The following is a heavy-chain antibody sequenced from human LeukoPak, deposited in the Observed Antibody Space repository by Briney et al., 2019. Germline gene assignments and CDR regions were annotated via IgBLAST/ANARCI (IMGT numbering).Heavy chain of an antibody. Sequence: SETLSLTCTVSDGSISSYYWSWIRQPAGKGLEWIGRIYISGSTNYNPSLKGRVTMSVDTSKNQFSLKLSSVTAADTAVYYCARDPGFMVRGSRRGYDDFYYYMDVWGKGTTVTISS. V-gene: IGHV4-4*07. CDR3: ARDPGFMVRGSRRGYDDFYYYMDV. D-gene: IGHD3-10*01. CDR1: DGSISSYY. CDR2: IYISGST. J-gene: IGHJ6*03.